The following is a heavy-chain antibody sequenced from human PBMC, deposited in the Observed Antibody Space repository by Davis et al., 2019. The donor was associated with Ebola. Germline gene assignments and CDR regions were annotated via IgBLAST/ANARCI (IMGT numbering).Heavy chain of an antibody. V-gene: IGHV1-69*06. D-gene: IGHD4-17*01. CDR2: IIPIFGTA. CDR3: ARGSLMTTVTMDV. J-gene: IGHJ6*02. Sequence: SVKVSCKASAGTFSSYAISWVRQAPGQGLEWMGGIIPIFGTANYAQKFQGRVTITADKSTSTAYMELSSLRSEDTAVYYCARGSLMTTVTMDVWGQGTTVTVSS. CDR1: AGTFSSYA.